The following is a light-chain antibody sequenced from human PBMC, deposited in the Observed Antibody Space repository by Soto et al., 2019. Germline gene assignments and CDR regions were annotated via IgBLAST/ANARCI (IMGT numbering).Light chain of an antibody. V-gene: IGKV3-20*01. CDR3: HQYTDSLWT. J-gene: IGKJ1*01. Sequence: EPVLPQSPGTLSLSPGERATLSCRASPTVSSNYLAWYQQKPGQAPRVLVYGTSSRATGIPDRFSGSRSGADFTLTISRLEPEEFAVYYCHQYTDSLWTCGQGTKVEIK. CDR1: PTVSSNY. CDR2: GTS.